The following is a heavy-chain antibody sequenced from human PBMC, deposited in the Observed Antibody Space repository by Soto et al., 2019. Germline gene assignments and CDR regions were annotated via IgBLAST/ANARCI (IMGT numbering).Heavy chain of an antibody. CDR1: GLTFPSHA. Sequence: LLQSGGDLVQRAGSLRLSCAVSGLTFPSHAMTWTRQGPGKGLEWVSTMSESGDRTFYADSVTGRFTISRDNSKYTLFLHLSSLRVEDTAVYYCVPGSSGGVGEDSWGQGSLVTVSS. CDR3: VPGSSGGVGEDS. V-gene: IGHV3-23*01. CDR2: MSESGDRT. J-gene: IGHJ4*02. D-gene: IGHD1-26*01.